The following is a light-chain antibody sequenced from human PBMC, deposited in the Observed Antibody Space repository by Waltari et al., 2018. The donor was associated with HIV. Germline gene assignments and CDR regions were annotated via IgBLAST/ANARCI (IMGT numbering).Light chain of an antibody. Sequence: QSVLTQPPSESGAPGQRVNIPCTGRSSNVGGGYDVHWYQQLPGTTPKLLIYGNNNRPSGVPDRFSGSKSGTSASLAITGLQADDEADYYCQSYDSSLVIFGGGTKLTVL. CDR3: QSYDSSLVI. J-gene: IGLJ2*01. V-gene: IGLV1-40*01. CDR2: GNN. CDR1: SSNVGGGYD.